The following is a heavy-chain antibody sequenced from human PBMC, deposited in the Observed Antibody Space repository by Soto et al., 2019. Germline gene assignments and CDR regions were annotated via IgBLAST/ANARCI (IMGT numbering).Heavy chain of an antibody. Sequence: QVQLVQSGAEVRKPGSSVKVSCKASGGTFSSYAISWVRQAPGQGLEWMGGIIPIFGTANYAQKFQGRVTITADESTSTAYMELSSLRSEDTAVYYCARDLYTYLWSGNLGYWGQGTLVTVSS. V-gene: IGHV1-69*01. J-gene: IGHJ4*02. D-gene: IGHD3-3*01. CDR3: ARDLYTYLWSGNLGY. CDR2: IIPIFGTA. CDR1: GGTFSSYA.